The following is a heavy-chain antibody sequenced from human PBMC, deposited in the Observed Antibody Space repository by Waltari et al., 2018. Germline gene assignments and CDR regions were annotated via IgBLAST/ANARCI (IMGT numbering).Heavy chain of an antibody. D-gene: IGHD4-17*01. V-gene: IGHV3-48*04. CDR2: ISSGSSTI. CDR1: GFTFSTYS. CDR3: ARDRSFTVLGDY. Sequence: EVQLVESGGGLVHPGGSLRLSCAASGFTFSTYSMNWVRQAPGKGLEWVSYISSGSSTIFYADSVKGRFTISRDNAKNSLYLQMDSLRAEDAAVYYCARDRSFTVLGDYWGQGTLVTVSS. J-gene: IGHJ4*02.